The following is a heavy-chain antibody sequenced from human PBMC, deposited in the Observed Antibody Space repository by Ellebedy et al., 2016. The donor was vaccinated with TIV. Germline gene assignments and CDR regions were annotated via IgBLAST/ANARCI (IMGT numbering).Heavy chain of an antibody. CDR1: GGTFSSYA. CDR2: IIPIFGTA. D-gene: IGHD2-21*01. V-gene: IGHV1-69*06. J-gene: IGHJ5*02. Sequence: SVKVSCXASGGTFSSYAISWVRQAPGQGLEWMGGIIPIFGTANYAQKFQGRVTITADKSTSTAYMELSSLRSEDTAVYYCASCDPARFWFDPWGQGTLVTVSS. CDR3: ASCDPARFWFDP.